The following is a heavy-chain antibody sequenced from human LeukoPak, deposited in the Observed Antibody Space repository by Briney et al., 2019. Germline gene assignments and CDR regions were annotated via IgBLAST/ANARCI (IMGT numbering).Heavy chain of an antibody. D-gene: IGHD4-11*01. Sequence: GGSLRVSCAASGFTFSSYGMHWVRQAPGRGLEWVAVISYDGSNKFYADSVKGRFTISRDNSKNTLYLQMTSLRAEDTAVYFCAKDGLFLTTELKFFYMDVWGKGTTVTVSS. V-gene: IGHV3-30*18. CDR3: AKDGLFLTTELKFFYMDV. CDR2: ISYDGSNK. J-gene: IGHJ6*03. CDR1: GFTFSSYG.